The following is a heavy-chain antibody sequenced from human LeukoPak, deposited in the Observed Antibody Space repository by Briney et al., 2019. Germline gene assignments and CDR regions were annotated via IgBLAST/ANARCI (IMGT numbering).Heavy chain of an antibody. CDR3: ARDNPYYGDYEDSRAFDI. CDR2: ISWNSGSI. Sequence: GGSLRLSCAASGFTFDDYAMHWVRQAPGKGLEWVSGISWNSGSIGYADSVKGRFTISRDNAKNSLYLQMNSLRAEDTAVYYCARDNPYYGDYEDSRAFDIWGQGTMVTVSS. D-gene: IGHD4-17*01. CDR1: GFTFDDYA. J-gene: IGHJ3*02. V-gene: IGHV3-9*01.